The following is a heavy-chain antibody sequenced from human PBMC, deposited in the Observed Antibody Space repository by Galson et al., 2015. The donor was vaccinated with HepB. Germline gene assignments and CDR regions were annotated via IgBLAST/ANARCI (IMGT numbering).Heavy chain of an antibody. V-gene: IGHV3-30-3*01. CDR2: ISYDGSNK. D-gene: IGHD3-10*01. CDR1: GFTFSSYA. CDR3: ARENALVDGSGSYYNGRAAIGYYYYGMDV. J-gene: IGHJ6*02. Sequence: SLRLSCAASGFTFSSYAMHWVRQAPGKGLEWVAVISYDGSNKYYADSVKGRFTISRDNSKNTLYLQMNSLRAEDTAVYYCARENALVDGSGSYYNGRAAIGYYYYGMDVWGQGTTVTVSS.